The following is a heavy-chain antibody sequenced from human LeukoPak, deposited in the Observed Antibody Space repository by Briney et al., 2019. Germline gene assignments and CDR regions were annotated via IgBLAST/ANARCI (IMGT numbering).Heavy chain of an antibody. D-gene: IGHD3-10*01. V-gene: IGHV4-4*07. CDR3: ARGLVYYGSGPESYFDY. Sequence: PSETLSLTCTVSGGSISSYYWSWIRQPAGKGLEWIGRIYTSGSTNYNPSLKCRVTMSVDTSKNQFSLKLSSVTAADTAVYYCARGLVYYGSGPESYFDYWGQGTLVTVSS. CDR1: GGSISSYY. CDR2: IYTSGST. J-gene: IGHJ4*02.